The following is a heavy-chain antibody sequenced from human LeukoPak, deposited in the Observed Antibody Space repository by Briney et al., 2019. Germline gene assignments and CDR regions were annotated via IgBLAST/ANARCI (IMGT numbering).Heavy chain of an antibody. CDR3: ASGAYYRSGRYDAIDI. CDR2: IYPGDSDT. V-gene: IGHV5-51*01. Sequence: RGESLKTSCKGSGYSFTSYWIGWVRQLPGKGLGWMGIIYPGDSDTRYSPSFQSQVTISADKSISTAYLQWSSLKASDTAVYYCASGAYYRSGRYDAIDIWGQGTMVTVSS. CDR1: GYSFTSYW. J-gene: IGHJ3*02. D-gene: IGHD3-10*01.